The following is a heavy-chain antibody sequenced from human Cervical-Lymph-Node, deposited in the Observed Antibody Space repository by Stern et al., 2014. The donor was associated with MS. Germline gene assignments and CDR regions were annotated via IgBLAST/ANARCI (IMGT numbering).Heavy chain of an antibody. CDR3: ATDRGVK. Sequence: VQLVQSGAEVNPPGASVTVSWNVAGNPLSELAMHWLRQLPRRGLEWKGQFDPEDGETAHAQELEGRLRMTEDTPKGTAYTQKTALRSEDTAVYYCATDRGVKWGPGTLVTVSS. D-gene: IGHD3-10*01. J-gene: IGHJ4*02. CDR1: GNPLSELA. CDR2: FDPEDGET. V-gene: IGHV1-24*01.